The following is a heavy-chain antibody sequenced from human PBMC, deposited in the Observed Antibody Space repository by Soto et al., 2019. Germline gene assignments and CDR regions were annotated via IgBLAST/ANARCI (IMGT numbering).Heavy chain of an antibody. CDR3: ARQRTTVVTQAYFDH. J-gene: IGHJ4*02. V-gene: IGHV4-39*01. CDR2: IYYSGRT. D-gene: IGHD2-21*02. CDR1: GESISSSSYY. Sequence: SETLSLTCIVSGESISSSSYYWGWIRQPPGKGLEWTGSIYYSGRTYYNPSFKSRVTISIDTSKNQFSLKLSSVTATDTAVYYCARQRTTVVTQAYFDHWGQGALVTVSS.